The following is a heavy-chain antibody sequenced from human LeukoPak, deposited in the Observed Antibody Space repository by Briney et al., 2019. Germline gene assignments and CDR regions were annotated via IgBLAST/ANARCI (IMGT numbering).Heavy chain of an antibody. D-gene: IGHD6-13*01. CDR2: ISGSSSTI. CDR3: ARDGGSWRDSPPDY. Sequence: GGTLRLSCAASGFTFSSYSMNWVRQAPGKGLEWVSYISGSSSTIYYADSVKGRFTISRDNAKNSLYLQMNSLRAEDTAVYYCARDGGSWRDSPPDYWGQGTLVTVSS. V-gene: IGHV3-48*01. J-gene: IGHJ4*02. CDR1: GFTFSSYS.